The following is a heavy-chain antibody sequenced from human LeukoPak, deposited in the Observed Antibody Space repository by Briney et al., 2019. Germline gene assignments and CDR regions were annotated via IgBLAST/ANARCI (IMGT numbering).Heavy chain of an antibody. J-gene: IGHJ2*01. V-gene: IGHV4-4*07. CDR1: GGSISSYY. CDR3: ARGVVAIPFLPRSYFDF. Sequence: SETLSLTCTVSGGSISSYYWSWIRQPAGKGLEWSGRIYTSGSTNYNPSLKSRVTMSVDTSKNQFSLKLSSVTAADTAVYYCARGVVAIPFLPRSYFDFWGRGTLVTVSS. D-gene: IGHD2-15*01. CDR2: IYTSGST.